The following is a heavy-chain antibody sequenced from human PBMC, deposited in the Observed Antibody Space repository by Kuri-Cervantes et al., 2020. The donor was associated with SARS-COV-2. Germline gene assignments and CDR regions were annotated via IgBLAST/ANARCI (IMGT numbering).Heavy chain of an antibody. CDR3: ARDLKIVGATVPVGSGGPFDY. CDR1: GGTFSSYA. Sequence: SVKVSCKASGGTFSSYAISWVRQAPGQGLEWMGGIIPIFGTANYAQKFQGRVTITADESTSTAYMELSSLRSEDTAVYYCARDLKIVGATVPVGSGGPFDYWGQGTLVTVSS. J-gene: IGHJ4*02. CDR2: IIPIFGTA. V-gene: IGHV1-69*13. D-gene: IGHD1-26*01.